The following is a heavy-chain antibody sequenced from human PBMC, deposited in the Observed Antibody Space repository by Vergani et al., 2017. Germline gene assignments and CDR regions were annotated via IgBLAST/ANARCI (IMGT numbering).Heavy chain of an antibody. Sequence: QVQLVQSGAEVKKPGASVKVSCKASGYTFTSYGISWVRQAPGQGLEWMGWISAYNGNTNYAQKLQGRVTMTTETSTSTDYMELRSLRSDDTAVYYCAREKVPAAITYYYYMDVWGKGTTVTVAS. CDR1: GYTFTSYG. D-gene: IGHD2-2*01. CDR3: AREKVPAAITYYYYMDV. J-gene: IGHJ6*03. V-gene: IGHV1-18*01. CDR2: ISAYNGNT.